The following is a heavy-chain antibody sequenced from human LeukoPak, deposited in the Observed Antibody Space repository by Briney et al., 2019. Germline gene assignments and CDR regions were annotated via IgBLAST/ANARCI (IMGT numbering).Heavy chain of an antibody. CDR3: ARGLFGGFAAAPFDH. CDR1: GGTFDNYA. Sequence: SVKVSCKASGGTFDNYAVNWVREAPGLGLEWMGRIIPMLGKTNSAQKFQDRVTFTADKSTGTAYMELTHLRPDDTAVYFCARGLFGGFAAAPFDHWGQGTLVTVSS. J-gene: IGHJ4*02. D-gene: IGHD2-2*01. V-gene: IGHV1-69*04. CDR2: IIPMLGKT.